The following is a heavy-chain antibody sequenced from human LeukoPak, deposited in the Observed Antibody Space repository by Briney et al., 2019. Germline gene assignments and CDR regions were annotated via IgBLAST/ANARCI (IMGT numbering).Heavy chain of an antibody. J-gene: IGHJ4*02. CDR1: GFTFSSYA. V-gene: IGHV3-23*01. Sequence: GGSLRLSCAASGFTFSSYAMSWVRQAPGKGLEWVSAISGSGGSTYYADSVKGRFTISRDNSKNTLYLQMNNLRAEDTAVYYCAKGVLSGSYYWLSVDYWGQGTLVTVSS. CDR3: AKGVLSGSYYWLSVDY. D-gene: IGHD1-26*01. CDR2: ISGSGGST.